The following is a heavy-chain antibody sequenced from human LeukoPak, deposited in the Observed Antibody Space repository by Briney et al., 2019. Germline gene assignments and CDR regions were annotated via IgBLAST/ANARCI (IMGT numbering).Heavy chain of an antibody. V-gene: IGHV1-69*05. CDR3: ARVLGYEGQWEPLDY. CDR1: GGTFSSYA. D-gene: IGHD1-14*01. CDR2: IIPIFGTA. Sequence: SVKVSCKASGGTFSSYAISWVRQAPGQGLEWMGGIIPIFGTANYAQKFQGRVTITTDESTSTAYMELSSLRSEDTAVYYCARVLGYEGQWEPLDYWGQGTLVTVSS. J-gene: IGHJ4*02.